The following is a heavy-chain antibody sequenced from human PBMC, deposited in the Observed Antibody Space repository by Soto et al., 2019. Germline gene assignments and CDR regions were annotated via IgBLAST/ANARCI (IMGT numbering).Heavy chain of an antibody. CDR3: ARDTYVLLWFGESPDI. D-gene: IGHD3-10*01. J-gene: IGHJ3*02. CDR1: GFTFSSYA. V-gene: IGHV3-30-3*01. Sequence: QVQLVESGGGVVQPGRSLRLSCAASGFTFSSYAMHWVRQAPGKGLEWVAVISYDGSNKYYADSVKGRFTISRDNSKNTLYLQMNSLRAEDTAVYYCARDTYVLLWFGESPDIWGQGTMVTVSS. CDR2: ISYDGSNK.